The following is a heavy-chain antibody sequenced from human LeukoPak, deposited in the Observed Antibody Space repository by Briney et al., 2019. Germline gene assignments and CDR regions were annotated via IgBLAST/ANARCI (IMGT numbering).Heavy chain of an antibody. V-gene: IGHV1-69*13. Sequence: ASVKVSCKASGGTFSSYAISWVRQAPGQGLEWMGGIIPIFGTANYAQKFQGRVTITADESTSTAYMELSSLRSEDTAVYYCASTMIVVALFDYWGQGTLVTVSS. J-gene: IGHJ4*02. CDR3: ASTMIVVALFDY. CDR1: GGTFSSYA. CDR2: IIPIFGTA. D-gene: IGHD3-22*01.